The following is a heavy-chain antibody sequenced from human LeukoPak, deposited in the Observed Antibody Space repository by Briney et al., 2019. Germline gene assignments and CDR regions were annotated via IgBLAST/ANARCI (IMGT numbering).Heavy chain of an antibody. J-gene: IGHJ5*02. D-gene: IGHD3-10*01. Sequence: PGGSLRLSCAASGLTFSNYAMSWVRQAPGKGLEWVSAISGSASSTYHADSVKGRFTISRDNSKNTLYLQMNSLRAEDTAVYYCARDRGSGSYKKGVAFWFDPWGQGTLVTVSS. CDR1: GLTFSNYA. V-gene: IGHV3-23*01. CDR3: ARDRGSGSYKKGVAFWFDP. CDR2: ISGSASST.